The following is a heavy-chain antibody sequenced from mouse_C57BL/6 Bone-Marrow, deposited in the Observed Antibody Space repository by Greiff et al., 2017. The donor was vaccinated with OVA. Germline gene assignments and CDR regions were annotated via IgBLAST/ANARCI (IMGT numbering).Heavy chain of an antibody. V-gene: IGHV1-82*01. Sequence: QVQLQQSGPELVKPGASVKISCKASGYAFSSSWMNWVKQRPGKGLEWIGRIYPGDGDTNYNGKFKGKATLTADKSSSTAYMQRSSLTSEDSAVYFCARRRGSSPFDYWGQGTTLTVSS. CDR2: IYPGDGDT. D-gene: IGHD1-1*01. J-gene: IGHJ2*01. CDR3: ARRRGSSPFDY. CDR1: GYAFSSSW.